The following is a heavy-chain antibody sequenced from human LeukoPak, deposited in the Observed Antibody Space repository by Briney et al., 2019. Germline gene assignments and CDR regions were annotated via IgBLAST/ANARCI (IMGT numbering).Heavy chain of an antibody. CDR3: ARTLLWFGGSYYFDY. J-gene: IGHJ4*02. CDR1: GGSFSGYY. V-gene: IGHV4-34*01. D-gene: IGHD3-10*01. Sequence: PSETLSLTCVVYGGSFSGYYWTWIRQPPGKGLEWVGEINHSGSTNYNPSLKSRVTISVDTSKNQFSLKLSSVTAADTAVYYCARTLLWFGGSYYFDYWGQGTLVTVSS. CDR2: INHSGST.